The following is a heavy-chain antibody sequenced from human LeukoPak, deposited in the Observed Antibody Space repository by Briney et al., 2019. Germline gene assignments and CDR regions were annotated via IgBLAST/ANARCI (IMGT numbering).Heavy chain of an antibody. V-gene: IGHV3-33*01. Sequence: PGGSLRLSCAASGFTFSSYGMHWVRQAPGKGLEWVAVIWYDGSNKYYADSVKGRFTISRDNSKNTLYLQMNSLRAEDTAVCYCARDTYDFWSGYSHYYYYGMDVWGQGTTVTVSS. CDR3: ARDTYDFWSGYSHYYYYGMDV. CDR1: GFTFSSYG. D-gene: IGHD3-3*01. J-gene: IGHJ6*02. CDR2: IWYDGSNK.